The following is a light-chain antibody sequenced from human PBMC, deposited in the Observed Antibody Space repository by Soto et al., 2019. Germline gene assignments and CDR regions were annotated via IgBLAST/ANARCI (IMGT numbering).Light chain of an antibody. V-gene: IGKV2-30*01. CDR3: LRGTHRPRT. CDR2: KVS. J-gene: IGKJ1*01. CDR1: QRLVYSDGSTY. Sequence: DVVMTPSPLSLPVTLGQPASISCRSSQRLVYSDGSTYLSWFQQRSGQSPRRLRYKVSNRDSGVRDRFSGSGSGANFTLNISRVQAEDVGVHSFLRGTHRPRTFGQGTKVEI.